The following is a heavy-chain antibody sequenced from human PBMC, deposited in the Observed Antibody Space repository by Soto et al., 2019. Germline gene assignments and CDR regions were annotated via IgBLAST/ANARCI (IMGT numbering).Heavy chain of an antibody. CDR1: GFTFDDYA. J-gene: IGHJ4*02. CDR2: ISWNSGSI. Sequence: EVQLVESGGGLVQPGRSLRLSCAASGFTFDDYAMHWVRQAPGKGLEWVSGISWNSGSIGYADSVKGRFTISRDNAKNSLYLQMNSLRAEDTDLYYCAKDKRARRDYYFDYWGQGTLVTVSS. V-gene: IGHV3-9*01. CDR3: AKDKRARRDYYFDY.